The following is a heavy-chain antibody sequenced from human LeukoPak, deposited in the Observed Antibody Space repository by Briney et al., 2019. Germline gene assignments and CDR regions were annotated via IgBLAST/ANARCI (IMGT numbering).Heavy chain of an antibody. Sequence: ASVKVSCKASGYTFTRFYMHWVRQAPGQGLEWVGVINPSGGSTSCAQKFQGRVTMTRDTSTSTVYMELSSLRSEDTAIYYCVPRGAGDSSFGMDVWGQGTTVTVSS. D-gene: IGHD6-6*01. CDR3: VPRGAGDSSFGMDV. V-gene: IGHV1-46*01. J-gene: IGHJ6*02. CDR1: GYTFTRFY. CDR2: INPSGGST.